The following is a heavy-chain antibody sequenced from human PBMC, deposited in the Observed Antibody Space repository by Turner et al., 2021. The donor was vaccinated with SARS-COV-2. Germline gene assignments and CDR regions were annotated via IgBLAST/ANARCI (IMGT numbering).Heavy chain of an antibody. V-gene: IGHV4-39*01. CDR1: GGSISSTSYY. Sequence: QLQLQESGPGLVKPSETLSLTCTVPGGSISSTSYYWGWIRQPPGKGLEWIGSIYYSGSNYYNPSLKSRVTISADTTKNQFSLKLSSVTAADTAVYYCACGYYSRGDYWGQGTLVTVSS. CDR3: ACGYYSRGDY. D-gene: IGHD3-3*01. J-gene: IGHJ4*02. CDR2: IYYSGSN.